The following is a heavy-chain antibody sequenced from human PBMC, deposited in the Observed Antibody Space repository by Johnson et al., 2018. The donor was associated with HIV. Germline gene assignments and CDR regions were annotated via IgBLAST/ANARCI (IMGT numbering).Heavy chain of an antibody. D-gene: IGHD3-3*01. Sequence: VLLVESGGGLVQPGGSLRLSCAAPGFTVSSNYMNWVRQAPGKGLEWVSVIYSGGSTFYADSVKGRFTISRDNSKNTLYLNINNLTVEDTAVYHCAKGYYDSSFGLDLWGQGTMVIVSS. CDR3: AKGYYDSSFGLDL. CDR1: GFTVSSNY. J-gene: IGHJ3*01. V-gene: IGHV3-66*01. CDR2: IYSGGST.